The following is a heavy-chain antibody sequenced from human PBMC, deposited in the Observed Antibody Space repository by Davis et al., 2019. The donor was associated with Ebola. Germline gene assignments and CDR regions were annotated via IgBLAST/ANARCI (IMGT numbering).Heavy chain of an antibody. D-gene: IGHD3-10*01. J-gene: IGHJ4*02. V-gene: IGHV2-5*02. Sequence: SGPTLVKPTQTLTLTCTFSGFSLSTSGVGVGWIRQPPGKALEWLALIYWDDDKRYSPSLKSRLTITKDTSKNQVVLTMTNVDPVDTATYYCAHTITILQGVILQRAFDYWGQGTLVTVSS. CDR1: GFSLSTSGVG. CDR2: IYWDDDK. CDR3: AHTITILQGVILQRAFDY.